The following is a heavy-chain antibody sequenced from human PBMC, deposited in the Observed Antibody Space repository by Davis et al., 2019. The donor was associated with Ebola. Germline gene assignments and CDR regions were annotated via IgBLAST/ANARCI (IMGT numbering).Heavy chain of an antibody. Sequence: PGGSLRLSCAASGFTFRSYWMSWVRQAPGKGLEWVAVTSYDGSLKYYADSVKGRFTISRDNSEETLYLQMNSLRPEDTAVYYCARGSRNMDVWGQGTTVTVSS. CDR1: GFTFRSYW. V-gene: IGHV3-30-3*01. J-gene: IGHJ6*02. CDR2: TSYDGSLK. CDR3: ARGSRNMDV.